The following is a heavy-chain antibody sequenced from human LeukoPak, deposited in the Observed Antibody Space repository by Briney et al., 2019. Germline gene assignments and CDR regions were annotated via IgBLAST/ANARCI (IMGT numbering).Heavy chain of an antibody. Sequence: AVKVSFKASVGTFISYASYWVRQPPGQGREGMGGIIPIFGTADYAQKFQGRVTITADESKSTAYMELKSMRSEDTAVYYCARDPSMIRGENTPYFDYWGQGTLVAVSS. J-gene: IGHJ4*02. D-gene: IGHD3-10*01. CDR2: IIPIFGTA. CDR1: VGTFISYA. CDR3: ARDPSMIRGENTPYFDY. V-gene: IGHV1-69*01.